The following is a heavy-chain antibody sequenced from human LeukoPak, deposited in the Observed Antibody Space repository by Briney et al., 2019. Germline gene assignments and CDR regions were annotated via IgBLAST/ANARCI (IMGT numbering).Heavy chain of an antibody. D-gene: IGHD5-24*01. J-gene: IGHJ6*02. CDR1: GYTFTSYD. V-gene: IGHV1-8*03. CDR2: MNPNSGNT. CDR3: ARDPDMATIDYYYYGMDV. Sequence: GASVKVSCKASGYTFTSYDINWVRQATGQGLEWMGWMNPNSGNTGYAQKFQGRVTITRNTSISTAYMELRSLRSDDTAVYYCARDPDMATIDYYYYGMDVWGQGTTVTVSS.